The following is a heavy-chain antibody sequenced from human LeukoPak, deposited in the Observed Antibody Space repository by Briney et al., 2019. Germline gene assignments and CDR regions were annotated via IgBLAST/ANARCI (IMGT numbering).Heavy chain of an antibody. J-gene: IGHJ4*02. CDR1: GGSISSGSFY. CDR2: IYPSGDS. Sequence: RSSETLSLXCTVSGGSISSGSFYWSWIRQTAGKGLEWIGRIYPSGDSQYSPSFRSRATISLDTRNQFSLKLSSVTAADTAVYFCARGYDRNGYQSRGFDYWGQGALVNVSS. V-gene: IGHV4-61*02. CDR3: ARGYDRNGYQSRGFDY. D-gene: IGHD3-22*01.